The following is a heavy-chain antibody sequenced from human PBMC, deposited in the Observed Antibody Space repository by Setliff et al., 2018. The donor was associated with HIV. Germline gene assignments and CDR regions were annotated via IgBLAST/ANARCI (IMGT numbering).Heavy chain of an antibody. CDR3: AREHRLCSGERCVLPDY. V-gene: IGHV5-51*01. CDR1: GYNFNTYW. D-gene: IGHD2-15*01. J-gene: IGHJ4*02. Sequence: GESLKISCKGFGYNFNTYWIAWVRQVPGKGLEWMGIIYPIDSETKYSPSFQGQVTVSVDKSINTAYLQWSSLKASDTATYYCAREHRLCSGERCVLPDYWGQGTLVTVSS. CDR2: IYPIDSET.